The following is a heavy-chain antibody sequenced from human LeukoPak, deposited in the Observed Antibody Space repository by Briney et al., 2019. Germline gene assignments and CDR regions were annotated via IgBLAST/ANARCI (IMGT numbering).Heavy chain of an antibody. J-gene: IGHJ4*02. V-gene: IGHV3-48*03. CDR3: ARTSYGSGSYYRGGYFDY. D-gene: IGHD3-10*01. CDR2: ISSSGSTI. CDR1: GFTFSSYE. Sequence: GGSLRLSCAASGFTFSSYEMNWARQAPGKGLEWVSYISSSGSTIYYADSVKGRFTISRDNAKNSLYLQMNSLRAEDTAVYYCARTSYGSGSYYRGGYFDYWGQGTLVTVSS.